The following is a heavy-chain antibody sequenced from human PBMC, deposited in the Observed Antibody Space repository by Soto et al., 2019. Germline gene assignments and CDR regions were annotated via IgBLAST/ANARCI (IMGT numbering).Heavy chain of an antibody. J-gene: IGHJ6*02. V-gene: IGHV4-34*01. CDR3: ARAYDFWSGSRTQNYGMDV. D-gene: IGHD3-3*01. CDR1: GGSFSGYY. CDR2: INHSGST. Sequence: SETLSLTCAVYGGSFSGYYWSWIRQPPGKGLEWIGEINHSGSTNYNPSLKGRVTISVDTSKNQFSLKLSSVTAADTAVYYCARAYDFWSGSRTQNYGMDVWGQGTTVTVSS.